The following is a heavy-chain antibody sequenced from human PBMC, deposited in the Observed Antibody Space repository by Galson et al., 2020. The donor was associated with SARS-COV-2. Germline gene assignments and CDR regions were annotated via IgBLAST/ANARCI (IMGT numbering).Heavy chain of an antibody. Sequence: GESLKISCAASGFTFSSYAMHWVRQAPGKGLEWVAVISYDGSNKYYADSVKGRFTISRDNSKNTLYLQMNSLRAEDTAVYYCAREGAYSSSGADYYYYGMDVWGQGTTVAVSS. J-gene: IGHJ6*02. D-gene: IGHD6-13*01. CDR2: ISYDGSNK. V-gene: IGHV3-30*04. CDR3: AREGAYSSSGADYYYYGMDV. CDR1: GFTFSSYA.